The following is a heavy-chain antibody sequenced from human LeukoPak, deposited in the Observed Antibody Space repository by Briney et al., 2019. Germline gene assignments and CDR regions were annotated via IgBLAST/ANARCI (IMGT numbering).Heavy chain of an antibody. CDR2: INPNSGGT. CDR3: ARSRTGYSSSIGY. J-gene: IGHJ4*02. CDR1: GYRFTGYY. D-gene: IGHD6-6*01. V-gene: IGHV1-2*02. Sequence: GASVKVSCKASGYRFTGYYMHWVRQAPGQGLEWLGWINPNSGGTSYAQKFQGRVTMTRDTSISTAYMELSRLRSDDTAVYYCARSRTGYSSSIGYWGQGTLVTVSS.